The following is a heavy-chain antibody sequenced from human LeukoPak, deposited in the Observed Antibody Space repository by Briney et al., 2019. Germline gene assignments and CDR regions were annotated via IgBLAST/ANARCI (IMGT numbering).Heavy chain of an antibody. V-gene: IGHV1-18*01. CDR1: GYTFTSYG. CDR3: ARRVPAAIYYFDY. Sequence: VASVKVSYKASGYTFTSYGISWARQAPGQGLEWMGWISAYNGNTNYAQKLQGRVTMTTDTSTSTAYMELRSLRSDDTAVYYCARRVPAAIYYFDYWGQGTLVTVSS. D-gene: IGHD2-2*01. CDR2: ISAYNGNT. J-gene: IGHJ4*02.